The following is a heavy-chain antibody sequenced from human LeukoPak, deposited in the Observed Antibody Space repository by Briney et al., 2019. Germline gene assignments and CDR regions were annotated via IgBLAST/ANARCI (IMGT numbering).Heavy chain of an antibody. D-gene: IGHD5-18*01. Sequence: GGSLRLSCAASGFTFSSYGMSWVRQAPGKGLEWVSDISTSGGSTYYADSVKGRFTISRDNFKNTVYLQMNSLRAEDTAVYYCAKVRYSYSDYWGQGTLVTVSS. CDR3: AKVRYSYSDY. V-gene: IGHV3-23*01. CDR2: ISTSGGST. J-gene: IGHJ4*02. CDR1: GFTFSSYG.